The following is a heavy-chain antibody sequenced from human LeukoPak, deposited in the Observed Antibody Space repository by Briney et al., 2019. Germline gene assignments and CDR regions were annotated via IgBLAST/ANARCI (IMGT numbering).Heavy chain of an antibody. CDR2: ISYSGTT. Sequence: SETLSLTCTVSGGSISSHYWSWIRQPPGKGLEWIGYISYSGTTNYNPSLKSRVTISVDTSKNQFSLKLSSVTAADTAVYYCARESTIFGVVGRYYYMDVWGKGTTVTVSS. V-gene: IGHV4-59*11. J-gene: IGHJ6*03. CDR1: GGSISSHY. CDR3: ARESTIFGVVGRYYYMDV. D-gene: IGHD3-3*01.